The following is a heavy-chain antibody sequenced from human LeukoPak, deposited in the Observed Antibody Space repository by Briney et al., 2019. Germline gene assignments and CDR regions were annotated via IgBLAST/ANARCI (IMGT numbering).Heavy chain of an antibody. D-gene: IGHD6-13*01. CDR2: IYYSGST. J-gene: IGHJ4*02. CDR3: ARHRGIAAAEIDY. Sequence: SETLSLTCTVSGGSISSSSYYWGWIRQPPGKGLEWIGSIYYSGSTYYNPSLKSRVTISVDTSKNQFSLKLSSVTAADTAVYYCARHRGIAAAEIDYWGQGTLVTVSS. CDR1: GGSISSSSYY. V-gene: IGHV4-39*01.